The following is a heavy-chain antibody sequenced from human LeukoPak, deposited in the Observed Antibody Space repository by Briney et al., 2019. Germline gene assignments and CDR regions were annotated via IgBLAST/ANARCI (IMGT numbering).Heavy chain of an antibody. CDR2: INPHSGGT. CDR1: GYTFTGYY. CDR3: ARRYSSGWYPFDY. J-gene: IGHJ4*02. Sequence: WASVKVSCKASGYTFTGYYIHWVRQAPGQGLEWMGWINPHSGGTNYAQKFQGGVTMTRDKSISTAYLQWSSLKASDTAMYYCARRYSSGWYPFDYWGQGTLVTVSS. V-gene: IGHV1-2*02. D-gene: IGHD6-19*01.